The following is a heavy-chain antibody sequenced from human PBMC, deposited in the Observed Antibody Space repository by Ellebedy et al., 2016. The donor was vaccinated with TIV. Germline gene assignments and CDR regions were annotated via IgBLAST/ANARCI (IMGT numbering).Heavy chain of an antibody. Sequence: GESLKISCKGSGYSFTSYWIAWVRQMPGKGLEWMGSIYPGASETRNSPSFQGQVTISADQSISTAYLQWNSLKASDTAMYYCAMSGGATNVFDYWGQGTLVSVSS. D-gene: IGHD3-16*01. V-gene: IGHV5-51*01. J-gene: IGHJ4*02. CDR2: IYPGASET. CDR3: AMSGGATNVFDY. CDR1: GYSFTSYW.